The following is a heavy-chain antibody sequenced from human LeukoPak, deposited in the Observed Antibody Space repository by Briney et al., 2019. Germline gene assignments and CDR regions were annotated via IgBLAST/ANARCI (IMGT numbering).Heavy chain of an antibody. D-gene: IGHD5-24*01. J-gene: IGHJ4*02. Sequence: TLSLTCTVSGGSISSGSYYWSWIRQPAGKGLEWIGRIYTSGSTNYNPSLKSRVTISVDTSKNQFSLKLSSVTAADTAVYYCARGGDGYNYQLDYWGQGTLVTVSS. CDR1: GGSISSGSYY. V-gene: IGHV4-61*02. CDR2: IYTSGST. CDR3: ARGGDGYNYQLDY.